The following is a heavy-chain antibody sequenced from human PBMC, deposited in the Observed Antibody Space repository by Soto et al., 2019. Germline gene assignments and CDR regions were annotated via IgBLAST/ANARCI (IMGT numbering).Heavy chain of an antibody. CDR3: AKGVELDV. J-gene: IGHJ6*04. D-gene: IGHD1-26*01. Sequence: EVLLLESGGGLVQPGGSLRLSCEASGFSFSSFAMTWVRQAPGKGLEWVSAIGDSGASTYYADSVKGRFTISRDNSRNTLYLQLNSLRAEYTAVYYCAKGVELDVWGNGTTVTVSS. CDR2: IGDSGAST. V-gene: IGHV3-23*01. CDR1: GFSFSSFA.